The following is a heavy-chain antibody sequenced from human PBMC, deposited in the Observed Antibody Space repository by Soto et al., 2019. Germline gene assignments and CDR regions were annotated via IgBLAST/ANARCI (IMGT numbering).Heavy chain of an antibody. CDR3: ARDGGGYYYGSGSSPFDY. V-gene: IGHV3-74*01. Sequence: EVQLVESGGGLVQPGESLRLSCAASGFTFSSYWTYWVRQAPGKGLVWVSRINSDGSSTSYADSVKGRFTISRDNAKNTLYLQMNSLRAEDTAVYYCARDGGGYYYGSGSSPFDYWGQGTLVTVSS. D-gene: IGHD3-10*01. J-gene: IGHJ4*02. CDR2: INSDGSST. CDR1: GFTFSSYW.